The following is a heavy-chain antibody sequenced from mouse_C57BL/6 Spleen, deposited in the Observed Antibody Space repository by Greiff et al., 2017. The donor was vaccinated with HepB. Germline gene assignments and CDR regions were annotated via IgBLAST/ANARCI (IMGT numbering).Heavy chain of an antibody. D-gene: IGHD1-1*01. V-gene: IGHV14-4*01. CDR2: IDPENGDT. CDR1: GFNIKDDY. Sequence: VQLQQSGAELVRPGASVKLSCTASGFNIKDDYMHWVKQRPEQGLEWIGWIDPENGDTEYASKFQGKATITADTSSNTAYLQLSSLTSEDTAVYYCTTRYYGSRHFDYWGQGTTLTVSS. CDR3: TTRYYGSRHFDY. J-gene: IGHJ2*01.